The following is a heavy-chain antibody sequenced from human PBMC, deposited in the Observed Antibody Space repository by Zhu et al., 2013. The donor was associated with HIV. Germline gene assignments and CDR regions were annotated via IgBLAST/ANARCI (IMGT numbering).Heavy chain of an antibody. J-gene: IGHJ6*02. Sequence: QVQLVQSGAEVKKPGSSVKVSCKASGGTFSSYTISWVRQAPGQGLEWMGRIIPILGIANYAQKFQGRVTITADKSTSTAYMELSSLRSEDTAVYYCASKECGSSTSCYMYYYGMDVWGQGTTVTVSS. CDR3: ASKECGSSTSCYMYYYGMDV. D-gene: IGHD2-2*02. CDR2: IIPILGIA. CDR1: GGTFSSYT. V-gene: IGHV1-69*09.